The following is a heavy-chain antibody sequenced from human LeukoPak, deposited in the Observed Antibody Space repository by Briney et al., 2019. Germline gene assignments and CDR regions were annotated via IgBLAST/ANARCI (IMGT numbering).Heavy chain of an antibody. D-gene: IGHD4-17*01. CDR3: ARGRRYGPGVFYFDY. Sequence: GASVKVSCKASGYTFTSYYMHRVRQAPGQGLEWMGLINPSGGSTSYAQKFQGRVTMTRDTSTSTVYMELSSLRSEDTAVYYCARGRRYGPGVFYFDYWGQGTLVTVSS. CDR1: GYTFTSYY. V-gene: IGHV1-46*01. CDR2: INPSGGST. J-gene: IGHJ4*02.